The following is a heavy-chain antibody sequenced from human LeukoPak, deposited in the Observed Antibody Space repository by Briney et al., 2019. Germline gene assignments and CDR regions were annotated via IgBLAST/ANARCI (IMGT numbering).Heavy chain of an antibody. D-gene: IGHD3-10*01. CDR2: ISGSGGST. Sequence: GGSLRLSCAASGFTFSSYAMCWFRQDPGKGLEWVSAISGSGGSTYYADSVKGRFTISRDNSKNTLYLQMNSLRAEDTAVYYCAKDYYGSGSNFDYWGQGTLVTVSS. J-gene: IGHJ4*02. V-gene: IGHV3-23*01. CDR3: AKDYYGSGSNFDY. CDR1: GFTFSSYA.